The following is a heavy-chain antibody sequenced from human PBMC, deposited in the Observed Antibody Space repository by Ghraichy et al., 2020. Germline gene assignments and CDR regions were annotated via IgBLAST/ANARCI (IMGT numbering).Heavy chain of an antibody. CDR1: GFTFSSYS. Sequence: LSLTCAASGFTFSSYSMNWVRQAPGKGLEWVSSISSSSSYIYYADSVKGRFTISRDNAKNSLYLQMNSLRAEDTAVYYCARDLGIAVAGIDYWGQGTLVTVSS. D-gene: IGHD6-19*01. CDR3: ARDLGIAVAGIDY. CDR2: ISSSSSYI. V-gene: IGHV3-21*01. J-gene: IGHJ4*02.